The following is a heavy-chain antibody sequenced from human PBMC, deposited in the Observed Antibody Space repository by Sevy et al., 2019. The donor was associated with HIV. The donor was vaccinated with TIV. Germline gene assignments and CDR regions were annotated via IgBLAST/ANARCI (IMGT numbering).Heavy chain of an antibody. CDR3: ARNTASAGTGGFDY. CDR1: GFTFSDYG. V-gene: IGHV3-30*02. D-gene: IGHD6-13*01. CDR2: IGYDGSDK. Sequence: GGSLRLSCTVSGFTFSDYGMHWVRQTPGKGLEWAAFIGYDGSDKYFSDSVKRRFAISRDNSKNTLFLQMNSLRNEDTGIYYCARNTASAGTGGFDYWGQGALLTVSS. J-gene: IGHJ4*02.